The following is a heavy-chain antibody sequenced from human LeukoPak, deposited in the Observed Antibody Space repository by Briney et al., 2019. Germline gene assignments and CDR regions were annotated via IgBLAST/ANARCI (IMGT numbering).Heavy chain of an antibody. CDR2: INPDGNEK. CDR3: SGRDSSRSPRAY. J-gene: IGHJ4*02. Sequence: GGSLRLSCAASGLTFTDFWMNWVRLAPGRGLEWLANINPDGNEKYYVDSVKGRFAMSRDNAKNEVYLEMNSLRAEDAGVYYCSGRDSSRSPRAYWGQGTLVSVSS. D-gene: IGHD6-13*01. CDR1: GLTFTDFW. V-gene: IGHV3-7*01.